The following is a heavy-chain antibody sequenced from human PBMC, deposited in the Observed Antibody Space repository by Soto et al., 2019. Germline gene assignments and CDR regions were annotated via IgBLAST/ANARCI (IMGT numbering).Heavy chain of an antibody. CDR2: VSWNSEIV. J-gene: IGHJ6*02. Sequence: GGSLRLSCEASGFKFGDYAMHWVRQAPGKGLEWVSGVSWNSEIVGYADSVKGRFTISRDNAKNSLYLEMNSLRTEDTALYYCAKDRGPCSGNKCSSLYYYYGMDVWGQGTTVTV. CDR1: GFKFGDYA. CDR3: AKDRGPCSGNKCSSLYYYYGMDV. V-gene: IGHV3-9*01. D-gene: IGHD2-15*01.